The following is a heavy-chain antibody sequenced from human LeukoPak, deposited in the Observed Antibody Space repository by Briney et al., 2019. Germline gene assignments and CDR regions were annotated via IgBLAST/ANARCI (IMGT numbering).Heavy chain of an antibody. D-gene: IGHD2-2*01. J-gene: IGHJ5*02. CDR3: AREYQLLGTVYNYFDP. Sequence: XSVKVSCKASGYTFTSYDINWVRQATGQGLEWMGRMNPNSGNTGYAQKFQGRVTMTRNTSISTPYMELTSLRSEDTAVYYCAREYQLLGTVYNYFDPWGQGTLVTVSS. CDR2: MNPNSGNT. V-gene: IGHV1-8*01. CDR1: GYTFTSYD.